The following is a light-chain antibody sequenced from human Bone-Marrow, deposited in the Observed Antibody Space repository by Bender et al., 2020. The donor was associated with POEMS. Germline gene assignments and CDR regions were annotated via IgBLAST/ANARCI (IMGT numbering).Light chain of an antibody. CDR1: SSEVGVYTL. Sequence: QSALTQPASVSGSPGQSFTISCTGTSSEVGVYTLVSWYQHHPGKAPKLLIYGGSKRPSGVSKRFSGSKSGHTASLTISGPQPEDEADYYCCSYAGSSTLIFGTGTNVTVL. CDR3: CSYAGSSTLI. CDR2: GGS. J-gene: IGLJ1*01. V-gene: IGLV2-23*01.